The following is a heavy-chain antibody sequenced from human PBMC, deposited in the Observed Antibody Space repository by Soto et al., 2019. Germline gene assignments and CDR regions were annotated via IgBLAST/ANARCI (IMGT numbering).Heavy chain of an antibody. V-gene: IGHV4-31*03. Sequence: QVQLQESGPGLVKPSQTLSLTCTVSGGSISSGDYYWSWIRQHPGKGLEWIGYIYHSGSTYYHPSLKSRVTISVDTSKNQFSLKLRSVTAADTAVYYCARWWSGSRQGFDPWGQGTLVTVSS. J-gene: IGHJ5*02. CDR2: IYHSGST. CDR1: GGSISSGDYY. CDR3: ARWWSGSRQGFDP. D-gene: IGHD3-3*01.